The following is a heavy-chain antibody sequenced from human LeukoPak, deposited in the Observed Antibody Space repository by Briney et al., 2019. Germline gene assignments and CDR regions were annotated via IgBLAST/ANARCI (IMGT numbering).Heavy chain of an antibody. CDR2: ISGSGGST. CDR1: GFTFSSYA. D-gene: IGHD6-19*01. J-gene: IGHJ6*02. CDR3: TTAVADDYYYYGMDV. Sequence: GGSLRLSCAASGFTFSSYAMSWVRQAPGKGLEWVSAISGSGGSTYYADSVKGRFTISRDNSKNTLYLQMNSLRAEDTAVYYCTTAVADDYYYYGMDVWGQGTTVTVSS. V-gene: IGHV3-23*01.